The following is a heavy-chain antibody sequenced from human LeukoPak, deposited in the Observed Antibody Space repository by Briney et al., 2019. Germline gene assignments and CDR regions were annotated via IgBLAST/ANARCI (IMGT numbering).Heavy chain of an antibody. CDR3: ARRRSRGYKDDAFDI. V-gene: IGHV3-7*01. CDR1: GFTFSSYW. CDR2: IKQDGSEK. D-gene: IGHD3-22*01. Sequence: PGRSLRLSCAASGFTFSSYWMNWVRQAPGKGLEWVANIKQDGSEKYYVDSVKGRFTISRDNAKNSLYLQMNSLRAEDTAVYYCARRRSRGYKDDAFDIWGQGTMVTVSS. J-gene: IGHJ3*02.